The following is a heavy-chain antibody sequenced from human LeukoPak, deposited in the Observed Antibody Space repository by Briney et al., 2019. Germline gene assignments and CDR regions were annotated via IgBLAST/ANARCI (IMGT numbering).Heavy chain of an antibody. CDR3: AKGPLYDSTGYYNWFDP. CDR2: ISWTSGNI. V-gene: IGHV3-9*01. J-gene: IGHJ5*02. CDR1: GFEFDDHA. Sequence: PGRSLRLSCAASGFEFDDHAMHWVRQAPGKGLEWVSTISWTSGNILYADSVKGRFTISRDNAKKSLYLQMNSLRAEDTAVYYCAKGPLYDSTGYYNWFDPWGQGTLVTVSS. D-gene: IGHD3-22*01.